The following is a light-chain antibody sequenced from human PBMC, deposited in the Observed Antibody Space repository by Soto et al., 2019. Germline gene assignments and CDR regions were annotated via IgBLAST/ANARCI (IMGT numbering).Light chain of an antibody. CDR2: EVN. CDR1: NNDVGGYKF. CDR3: SSYTGSNNLVI. Sequence: QSVLTQPPSASGSPGQSVTISCTGTNNDVGGYKFVSWYQQYPGKAPKLILYEVNKRPSGVPDRFSGSKSGNTASLTVSGLQTEDEADYYCSSYTGSNNLVIFGGGTKVTVL. J-gene: IGLJ2*01. V-gene: IGLV2-8*01.